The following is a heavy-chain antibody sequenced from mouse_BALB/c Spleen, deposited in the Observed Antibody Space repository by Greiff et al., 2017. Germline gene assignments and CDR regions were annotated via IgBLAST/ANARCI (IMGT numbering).Heavy chain of an antibody. D-gene: IGHD3-2*01. CDR2: IWAGGST. J-gene: IGHJ2*01. CDR3: ARERQLGLYFDY. V-gene: IGHV2-9*02. Sequence: VLLVESGPGLVAPSQSLSITCTVSGFSLTSYGVHWVRQPPGKGLEWLGVIWAGGSTNYNSALMSRLSISKDNSKSQVFLKMNSLQTDDTAMYYCARERQLGLYFDYWGQGTTLTVSS. CDR1: GFSLTSYG.